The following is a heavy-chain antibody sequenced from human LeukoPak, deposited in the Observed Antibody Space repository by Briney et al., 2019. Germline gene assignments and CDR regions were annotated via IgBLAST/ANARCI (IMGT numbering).Heavy chain of an antibody. CDR2: ISSSSSYI. Sequence: GGSLRLSCAASGFTVSSNYMSWVRQAPGKGLEWVSSISSSSSYIYYADSVKGRFTISRDNAKNSLYLQMNSLRAEDTAVYYCARVEGSRDGYNLYYWGQGTLVTVSS. V-gene: IGHV3-21*01. CDR1: GFTVSSNY. CDR3: ARVEGSRDGYNLYY. J-gene: IGHJ4*02. D-gene: IGHD5-24*01.